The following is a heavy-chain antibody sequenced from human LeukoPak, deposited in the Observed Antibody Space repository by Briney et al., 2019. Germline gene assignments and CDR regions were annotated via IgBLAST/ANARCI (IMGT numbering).Heavy chain of an antibody. V-gene: IGHV3-7*01. J-gene: IGHJ4*02. Sequence: GGSLRLSCAVSGFTFSNYWMSWVRQAPGKGLEGVANIKQDGREKYYVDSVKGRFTISRDNAKNSLYLQMNSLRAEDTAVYYCARGLDFWNTWGQGTLVTVSS. CDR3: ARGLDFWNT. CDR1: GFTFSNYW. CDR2: IKQDGREK. D-gene: IGHD3/OR15-3a*01.